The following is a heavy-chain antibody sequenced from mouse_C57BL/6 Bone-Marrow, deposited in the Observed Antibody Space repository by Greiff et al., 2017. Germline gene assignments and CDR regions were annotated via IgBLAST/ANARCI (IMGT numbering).Heavy chain of an antibody. V-gene: IGHV2-5*01. J-gene: IGHJ1*03. CDR1: GFSLTSYG. CDR2: IWRGGST. CDR3: ASNWEGYCDV. Sequence: VQVVESGPGLVQPSQSLSITCTVSGFSLTSYGVHWVRQSPGKGLEWLGVIWRGGSTDYNAALMSRLSITKDNTKSHVFFKMNSLQADDNAIYSCASNWEGYCDVWGTGTTVTVSS. D-gene: IGHD4-1*01.